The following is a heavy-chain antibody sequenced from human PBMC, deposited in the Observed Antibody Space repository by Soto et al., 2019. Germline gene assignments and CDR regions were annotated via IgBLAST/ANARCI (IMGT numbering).Heavy chain of an antibody. Sequence: SETLSLTCAVYGGSFSGYYWSCIRQPPGKGLEWIGEINHSGSTNYNPSLKSRVTISVDTSKNQFSLKMSSVTAAETAVYYCARERRFLEWFQYRGWFEPWGQGTMVTVSS. CDR2: INHSGST. D-gene: IGHD3-3*01. V-gene: IGHV4-34*01. J-gene: IGHJ5*02. CDR1: GGSFSGYY. CDR3: ARERRFLEWFQYRGWFEP.